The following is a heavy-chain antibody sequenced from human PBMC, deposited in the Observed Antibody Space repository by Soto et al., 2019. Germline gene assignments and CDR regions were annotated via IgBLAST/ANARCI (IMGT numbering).Heavy chain of an antibody. D-gene: IGHD2-2*01. CDR1: GSTFSSYS. CDR2: ISSSSSYI. J-gene: IGHJ6*02. CDR3: ARDMIVVVPAATYYYYYGMDV. V-gene: IGHV3-21*01. Sequence: GGSLRLSCAASGSTFSSYSMNWVRQAPGKGLECVSSISSSSSYIYYADSVKGRFTISRDNAKNSLYLQMNSLRAEDTAVYYCARDMIVVVPAATYYYYYGMDVWGQGTTVTSP.